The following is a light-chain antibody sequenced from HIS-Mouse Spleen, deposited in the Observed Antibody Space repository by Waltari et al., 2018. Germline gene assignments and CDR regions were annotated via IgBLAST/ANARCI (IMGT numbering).Light chain of an antibody. J-gene: IGLJ2*01. CDR2: EDS. V-gene: IGLV3-10*01. Sequence: SYELTQPPSVSVSPGQTARITCSGDALPKKYAYWYQQNSGQAPVLVIYEDSKRPSGIPERFSGAISGTMATLTISGAQVEDEADYYCYSTDSSGNHRVFGGGTKLTVL. CDR3: YSTDSSGNHRV. CDR1: ALPKKY.